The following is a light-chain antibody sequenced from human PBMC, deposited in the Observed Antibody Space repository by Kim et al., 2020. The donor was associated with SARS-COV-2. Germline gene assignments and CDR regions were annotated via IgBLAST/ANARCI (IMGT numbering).Light chain of an antibody. J-gene: IGKJ2*01. V-gene: IGKV1-39*01. Sequence: ASVGDSVTITCRASQSISSYLNWYQQKPGKAPKLLIYDASSLQSGVPSRFSGSGSGTDFTLTISSLQPEDFATYYCQQSYSTHRYTFGQGTKLEI. CDR2: DAS. CDR3: QQSYSTHRYT. CDR1: QSISSY.